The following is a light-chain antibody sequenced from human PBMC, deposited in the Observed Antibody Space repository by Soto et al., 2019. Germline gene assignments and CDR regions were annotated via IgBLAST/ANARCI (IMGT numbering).Light chain of an antibody. CDR3: QQYNNWPPYT. CDR2: AAS. J-gene: IGKJ2*01. Sequence: EIVMTQSPATLSVSPGERATLSCRASQSVSSDLAWYQQKPGQAPRLLIYAASTRATAIPARFSGSRSGTEFTLTISSLQSEDFAVYYCQQYNNWPPYTFRQGTRLEIK. V-gene: IGKV3-15*01. CDR1: QSVSSD.